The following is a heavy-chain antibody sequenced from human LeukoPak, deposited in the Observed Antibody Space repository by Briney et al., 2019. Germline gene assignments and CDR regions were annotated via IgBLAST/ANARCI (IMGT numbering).Heavy chain of an antibody. J-gene: IGHJ3*02. CDR3: ARGFGGNSLNDGFDI. CDR2: YSTNVGRI. V-gene: IGHV3-64*01. D-gene: IGHD4-23*01. Sequence: GGSLRLSCAASGFTCSSYAMHWVRQAPGKGLEYVSYYSTNVGRIFYANSVKGRFTISRPNSKRTLYLQIGILRAEDMAVYYCARGFGGNSLNDGFDIWGQGTMVTVSS. CDR1: GFTCSSYA.